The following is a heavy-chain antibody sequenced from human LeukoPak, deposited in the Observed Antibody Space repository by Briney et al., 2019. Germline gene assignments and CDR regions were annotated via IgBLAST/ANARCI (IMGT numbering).Heavy chain of an antibody. CDR1: GFTFSSYS. Sequence: PGGSLRLSCAASGFTFSSYSMNWLRQAPGKGLEWVSYISGSSGTRYYADSAKGRFTISRDNAKNSLYLQMNSLRAEDTAVYYCARAPYTSGWYRGDNDYWGQGTLVTVSS. J-gene: IGHJ4*02. CDR2: ISGSSGTR. CDR3: ARAPYTSGWYRGDNDY. D-gene: IGHD6-19*01. V-gene: IGHV3-48*01.